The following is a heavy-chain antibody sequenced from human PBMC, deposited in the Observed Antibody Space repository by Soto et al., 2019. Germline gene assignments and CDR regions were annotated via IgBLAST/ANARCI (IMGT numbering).Heavy chain of an antibody. J-gene: IGHJ6*02. V-gene: IGHV1-69*13. Sequence: PSVKVSCKASGGTFSSYAISWVRQAPGQGLEWMGGIIPIFGTANYAQKLQGRVTITADESTSTAYMELSSLRSEDTAVYYCARDISRYYGSGSSYYYYGMDVWGQGTTVTVSS. CDR2: IIPIFGTA. CDR3: ARDISRYYGSGSSYYYYGMDV. D-gene: IGHD3-10*01. CDR1: GGTFSSYA.